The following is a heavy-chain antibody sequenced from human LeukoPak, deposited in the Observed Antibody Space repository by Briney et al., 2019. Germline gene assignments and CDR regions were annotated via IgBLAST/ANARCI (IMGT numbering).Heavy chain of an antibody. D-gene: IGHD3-22*01. CDR3: AKGGYDSSGYYYFDY. J-gene: IGHJ4*02. CDR1: GFIVTNNY. V-gene: IGHV3-66*02. CDR2: VYSGGST. Sequence: GGSLRLSCTASGFIVTNNYINWVRQAPGKGLEWVSLVYSGGSTYYADSVKGRFTISRDNSKNTLYLQMNSLRAEDTAVYYCAKGGYDSSGYYYFDYWGQGTLVTVSS.